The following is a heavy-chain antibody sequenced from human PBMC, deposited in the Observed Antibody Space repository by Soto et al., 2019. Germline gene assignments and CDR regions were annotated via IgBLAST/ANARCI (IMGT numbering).Heavy chain of an antibody. J-gene: IGHJ4*02. CDR2: IYPDDSDT. CDR1: GYSLTSYW. Sequence: PXASLKISCKGCGYSLTSYWIAWVRQMPGEGLESMGIIYPDDSDTRYSPSFQGQVTISVDKSISTAYLQWTSLRASDTAIYYCARHGKVSSKTNYFDSWGQGALVTVSS. D-gene: IGHD1-1*01. V-gene: IGHV5-51*01. CDR3: ARHGKVSSKTNYFDS.